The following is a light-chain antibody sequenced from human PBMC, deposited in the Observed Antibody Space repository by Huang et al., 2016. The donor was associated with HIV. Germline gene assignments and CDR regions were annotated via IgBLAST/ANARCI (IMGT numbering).Light chain of an antibody. Sequence: DIQMTQSPSTLSASVGDRVTITCRASQSISSWLAWYQQKPGKAPKVLIYKASNVESGVPSRFSGSGSGTEFTLTISSLQPDDFATYYCLQYNNSSRAFGQGTKVEVK. CDR1: QSISSW. CDR3: LQYNNSSRA. V-gene: IGKV1-5*03. J-gene: IGKJ1*01. CDR2: KAS.